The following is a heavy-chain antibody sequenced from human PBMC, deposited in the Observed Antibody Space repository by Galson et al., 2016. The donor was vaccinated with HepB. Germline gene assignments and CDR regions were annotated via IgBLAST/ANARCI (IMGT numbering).Heavy chain of an antibody. V-gene: IGHV4-39*01. CDR3: ARLGVTLLTPGLNFDS. Sequence: SETLSLTCTISGGSVSSYFYYWSWIRQTPGKGLEWIATIYYSGSTYYNPSLKSRVTISVDTSNNEFSLQLRSVTATDTATYYCARLGVTLLTPGLNFDSWGRGTLVAVS. CDR1: GGSVSSYFYY. D-gene: IGHD4-17*01. CDR2: IYYSGST. J-gene: IGHJ4*02.